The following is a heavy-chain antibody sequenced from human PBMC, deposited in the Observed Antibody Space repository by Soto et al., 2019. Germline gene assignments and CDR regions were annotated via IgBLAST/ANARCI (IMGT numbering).Heavy chain of an antibody. CDR2: IYYSGST. CDR3: ARLENYDILTGYGGYYYYMDV. J-gene: IGHJ6*03. Sequence: TSETLSLTCTVSGGSISSYYWSWIRQPPGKGLEWIGYIYYSGSTNYNPSLKSRVTISVDTSKNQFSLKLSSVTAADTAVYYCARLENYDILTGYGGYYYYMDVWGKGTTVTVSS. CDR1: GGSISSYY. V-gene: IGHV4-59*08. D-gene: IGHD3-9*01.